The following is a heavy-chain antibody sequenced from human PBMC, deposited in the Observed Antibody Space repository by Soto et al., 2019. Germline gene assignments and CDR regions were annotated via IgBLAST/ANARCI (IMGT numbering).Heavy chain of an antibody. J-gene: IGHJ4*02. V-gene: IGHV3-30-3*01. D-gene: IGHD6-13*01. Sequence: GGSLRLSCAASGFTFSSYAMHWVRQAPGKGLEWVAVISYDGSNKYYADSVKGRFTISRDNSKNTLYLQMNSLRAEDTAVYYCARDPGVAAAGPNQIDYWGQGTLVTVSS. CDR2: ISYDGSNK. CDR1: GFTFSSYA. CDR3: ARDPGVAAAGPNQIDY.